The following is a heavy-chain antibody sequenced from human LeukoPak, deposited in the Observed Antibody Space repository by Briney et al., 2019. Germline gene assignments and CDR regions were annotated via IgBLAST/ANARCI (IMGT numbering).Heavy chain of an antibody. V-gene: IGHV3-30*02. J-gene: IGHJ4*02. D-gene: IGHD2-2*03. CDR3: AKDGGYCSSTSCDEDY. Sequence: GGSLRLSCAASGFTFSSYGMHWVRQAPGKGLEWVAFIRYDGSNKYYADSVKGRFTISRDNSKNTLYLQMNSLRAEDTAVYYCAKDGGYCSSTSCDEDYWGQGTLVTVSS. CDR1: GFTFSSYG. CDR2: IRYDGSNK.